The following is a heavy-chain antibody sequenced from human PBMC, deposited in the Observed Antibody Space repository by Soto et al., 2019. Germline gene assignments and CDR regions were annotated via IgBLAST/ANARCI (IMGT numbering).Heavy chain of an antibody. D-gene: IGHD5-12*01. Sequence: SETLSLTCTVSGGSVSSGSYYWSWIRQPPGKGLEWIGYIYYSGSTNYNPSLKSRVTISVDTSKNQFSLKLSSVTAADTAVYYCARSRRDGYNYWGQGTLVTVSS. J-gene: IGHJ4*02. CDR3: ARSRRDGYNY. V-gene: IGHV4-61*01. CDR2: IYYSGST. CDR1: GGSVSSGSYY.